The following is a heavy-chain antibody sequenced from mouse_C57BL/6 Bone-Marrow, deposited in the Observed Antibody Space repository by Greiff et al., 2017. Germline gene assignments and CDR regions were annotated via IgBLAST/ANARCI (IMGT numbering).Heavy chain of an antibody. D-gene: IGHD1-1*01. V-gene: IGHV1-69*01. CDR1: GYTFTSYW. J-gene: IGHJ3*01. Sequence: QVQLQQPGAELVMPGASVKLSCKASGYTFTSYWMHWVKQRPGQGLEWLGEIDPSDSYTNYNQKFKGKSTLTVDNSSRTAYMQLSSLTSEDSAVYYCAGSYYYGSSYWFAYRGQGTLVTVSA. CDR3: AGSYYYGSSYWFAY. CDR2: IDPSDSYT.